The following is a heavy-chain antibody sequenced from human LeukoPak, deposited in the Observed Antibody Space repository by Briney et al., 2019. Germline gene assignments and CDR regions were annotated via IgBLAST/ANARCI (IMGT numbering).Heavy chain of an antibody. V-gene: IGHV4-4*02. CDR1: GGSISSSNW. D-gene: IGHD2-8*01. Sequence: PSETLSLTCAVSGGSISSSNWWSWVRQPPGKGLEWIGEIYHSGSTYYNPSLKSRVTISVDTSKNQFSLKLSSVTAADTAVYYCARGPHAGIVLMVYALDYWGQGTLVTVSS. CDR2: IYHSGST. J-gene: IGHJ4*02. CDR3: ARGPHAGIVLMVYALDY.